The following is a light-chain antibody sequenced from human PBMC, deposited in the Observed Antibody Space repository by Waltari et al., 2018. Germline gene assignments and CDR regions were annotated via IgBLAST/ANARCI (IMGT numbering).Light chain of an antibody. J-gene: IGKJ2*01. CDR1: QSVFDNSGNNNS. CDR3: QQYFSTPFT. CDR2: WAS. Sequence: DIVMTQSPDSLTVSLGERATINCKSSQSVFDNSGNNNSLAWYQQKPGQPPNLLISWASARESGVPDRFSGSGSGADFTLIISSLRAEDVAVYYCQQYFSTPFTFGQGTRLDIK. V-gene: IGKV4-1*01.